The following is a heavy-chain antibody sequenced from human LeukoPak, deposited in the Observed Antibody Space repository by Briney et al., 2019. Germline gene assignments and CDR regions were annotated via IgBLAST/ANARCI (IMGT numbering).Heavy chain of an antibody. D-gene: IGHD3-10*01. Sequence: SETLSLTCTVSGYSISSGYYWGWIRQPPGKGLDWIGGIWHGGTTYYNPSLKSRVTISVDTSKNQFSLKLSSVTAADTAVYYCARTASHFVRGVIRWFDPWGQGTLVTVSS. CDR2: IWHGGTT. CDR1: GYSISSGYY. CDR3: ARTASHFVRGVIRWFDP. V-gene: IGHV4-38-2*02. J-gene: IGHJ5*02.